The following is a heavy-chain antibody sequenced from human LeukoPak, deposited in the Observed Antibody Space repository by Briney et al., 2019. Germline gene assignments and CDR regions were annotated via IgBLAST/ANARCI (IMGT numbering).Heavy chain of an antibody. CDR1: GFTFSSYA. Sequence: GGSLRLSCAASGFTFSSYAMSWVRQAPGKGLEWVSVISGSGGTTYYADSVKGRFTISRDNSKNTLYLQMNSLRAEDTAVYYCVKAYEGITMVRGADFFFDYWGQGTLVTVSS. V-gene: IGHV3-23*01. J-gene: IGHJ4*02. CDR3: VKAYEGITMVRGADFFFDY. D-gene: IGHD3-10*01. CDR2: ISGSGGTT.